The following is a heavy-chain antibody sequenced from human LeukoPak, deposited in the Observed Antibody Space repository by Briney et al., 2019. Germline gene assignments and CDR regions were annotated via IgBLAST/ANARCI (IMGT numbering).Heavy chain of an antibody. CDR2: ISWNSASV. CDR3: AKDYGYSSSWYDY. D-gene: IGHD6-13*01. CDR1: GFTFDDYG. J-gene: IGHJ4*02. V-gene: IGHV3-9*01. Sequence: GGSLRLSCEASGFTFDDYGMHWVRQAPGKGMEWVSTISWNSASVGYVYSVKGPFTITRDNAKRTLYLQMNSLRPEDTALYYCAKDYGYSSSWYDYWGQGTLVTVSS.